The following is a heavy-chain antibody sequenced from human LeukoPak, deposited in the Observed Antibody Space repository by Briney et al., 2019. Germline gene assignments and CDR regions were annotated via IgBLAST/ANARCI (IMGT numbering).Heavy chain of an antibody. V-gene: IGHV4-4*02. Sequence: SETLSLTCAVSGGSISSSNWWSWVRQHPGKGLEWIGYIYYSGSTNYNPSLKSRVTISVDTSKNQFSLKLSSVTAADTAVYYCARDHGSWGFFDYWGQGTLVTVSS. CDR2: IYYSGST. D-gene: IGHD6-13*01. J-gene: IGHJ4*02. CDR3: ARDHGSWGFFDY. CDR1: GGSISSSNW.